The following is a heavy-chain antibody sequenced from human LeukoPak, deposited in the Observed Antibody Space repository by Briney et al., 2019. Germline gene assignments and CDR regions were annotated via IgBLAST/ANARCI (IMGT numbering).Heavy chain of an antibody. Sequence: GESLKISCKGSGYSFTSYWIGWVRQMPGKGLEWMGIIYPGDSDTSYSPSFQGQVTISADKSISTAYLQWSSLKASDTAMYYCARRWDHWNYVFDYWGQGTLVTVSS. CDR1: GYSFTSYW. J-gene: IGHJ4*02. CDR3: ARRWDHWNYVFDY. V-gene: IGHV5-51*01. D-gene: IGHD1-7*01. CDR2: IYPGDSDT.